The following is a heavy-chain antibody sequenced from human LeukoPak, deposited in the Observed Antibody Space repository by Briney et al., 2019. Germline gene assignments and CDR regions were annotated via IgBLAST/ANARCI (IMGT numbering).Heavy chain of an antibody. V-gene: IGHV4-34*01. Sequence: SETLSLTCGVYGVSFSGCYWSWIRQPPGKGLEWIGEINHSGSTNYNPSLKSRVTISVDTSKNQFSLKLSSVTAADTAVYYCARSLLWFRIRYFDYWGQGTLVTVSS. CDR2: INHSGST. D-gene: IGHD3-10*01. CDR3: ARSLLWFRIRYFDY. CDR1: GVSFSGCY. J-gene: IGHJ4*02.